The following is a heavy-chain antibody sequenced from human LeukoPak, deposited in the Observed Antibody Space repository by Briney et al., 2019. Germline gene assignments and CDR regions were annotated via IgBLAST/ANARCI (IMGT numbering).Heavy chain of an antibody. J-gene: IGHJ4*02. Sequence: GGSLRLSCAASGFTFSSYAMSWVRQAPGKGLEWVSAISGSGGSTYYADSVKGRFTISRDNSKNTLYLQMNSLRAEETAVYYCAKDVFGRGEGYWGQGTLVTVSS. CDR2: ISGSGGST. D-gene: IGHD3-16*01. CDR1: GFTFSSYA. CDR3: AKDVFGRGEGY. V-gene: IGHV3-23*01.